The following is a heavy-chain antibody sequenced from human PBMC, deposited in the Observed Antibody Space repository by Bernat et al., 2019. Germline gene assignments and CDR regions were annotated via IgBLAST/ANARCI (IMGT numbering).Heavy chain of an antibody. CDR3: ARVQKLEVRGGARYWYFDL. V-gene: IGHV1-8*01. Sequence: QVQLVQSGAEVKKPGASVKVSCKASGYTFTSYDINWVRQATGQGLEWMGWMNPNSGETGYAQKFQGRVTMSRDTSISTAYMELSSLRSEDTAVYYCARVQKLEVRGGARYWYFDLWGRGTLVTVSS. CDR1: GYTFTSYD. D-gene: IGHD3-10*01. J-gene: IGHJ2*01. CDR2: MNPNSGET.